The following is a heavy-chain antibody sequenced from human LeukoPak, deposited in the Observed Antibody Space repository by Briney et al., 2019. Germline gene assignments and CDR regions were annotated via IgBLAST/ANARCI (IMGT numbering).Heavy chain of an antibody. J-gene: IGHJ4*02. Sequence: GTSVKVSCKASGFTFTSSAVQWVRQARGQRLEWIGWIVVGSGNTNYAQKFQERVTITRDMSTSTAYMELSSLRSEDTDVYYCAAGVNVWFGELYRLDYWGQGTLVTVSS. CDR1: GFTFTSSA. D-gene: IGHD3-10*01. CDR2: IVVGSGNT. CDR3: AAGVNVWFGELYRLDY. V-gene: IGHV1-58*01.